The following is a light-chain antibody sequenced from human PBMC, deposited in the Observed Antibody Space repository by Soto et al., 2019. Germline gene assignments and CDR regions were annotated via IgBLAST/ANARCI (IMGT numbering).Light chain of an antibody. CDR3: QQYDDWPPWT. CDR1: QSVDTN. V-gene: IGKV3-15*01. J-gene: IGKJ1*01. CDR2: GAS. Sequence: EIVMRQSPATLSVSPGERATLSCRASQSVDTNLAWYQQKPGQAPRVLIYGASTRAAGIPARFSGSGSGTEFTLTISSLQSEDFAVYYCQQYDDWPPWTFGQGTKVEIK.